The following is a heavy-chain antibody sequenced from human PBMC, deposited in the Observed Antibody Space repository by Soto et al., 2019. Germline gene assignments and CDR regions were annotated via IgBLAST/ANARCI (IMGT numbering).Heavy chain of an antibody. D-gene: IGHD2-2*01. V-gene: IGHV3-23*01. CDR3: AKEGYCISTSCYGDYYYYGMDV. Sequence: PGGSLRLSCAASGFTFSSYAMSWVRQAPGKGLEWVSAISGSGGSTYYADSVKGRFTISRDNSKNTLYLQMNSLRVEDTAVYYCAKEGYCISTSCYGDYYYYGMDVWGQGTTVTVSS. CDR2: ISGSGGST. CDR1: GFTFSSYA. J-gene: IGHJ6*02.